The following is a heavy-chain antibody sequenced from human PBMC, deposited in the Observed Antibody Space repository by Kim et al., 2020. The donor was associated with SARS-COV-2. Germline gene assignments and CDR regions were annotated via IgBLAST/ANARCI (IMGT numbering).Heavy chain of an antibody. CDR2: ISWNSGSI. CDR1: GFTFDDYA. CDR3: AKDIGRSYYYGMDV. Sequence: GGSLRRSCAASGFTFDDYAMHWVRQAPGKGLEWVSGISWNSGSIGYADSVKGRFTISRDNAKNSLYLQMNSLRAEDTALYYCAKDIGRSYYYGMDVWGQGTTVTVSS. J-gene: IGHJ6*02. V-gene: IGHV3-9*01.